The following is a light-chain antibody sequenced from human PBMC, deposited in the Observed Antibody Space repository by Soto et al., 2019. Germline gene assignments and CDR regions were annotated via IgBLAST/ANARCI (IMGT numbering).Light chain of an antibody. Sequence: QSALTQPASVSGSPGQSITISCTGTSSDVGGYNYVSWYQQHPGKAPKLMIYDVSNRPSGVSNRFSGSKSGNTAALTLSGVQAEDEADYYCISYTRSSTFVFGTGTKLTVL. CDR1: SSDVGGYNY. J-gene: IGLJ1*01. CDR2: DVS. CDR3: ISYTRSSTFV. V-gene: IGLV2-14*01.